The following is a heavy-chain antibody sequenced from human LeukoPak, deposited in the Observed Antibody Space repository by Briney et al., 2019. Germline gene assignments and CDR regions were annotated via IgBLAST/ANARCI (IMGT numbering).Heavy chain of an antibody. J-gene: IGHJ4*02. D-gene: IGHD3-22*01. V-gene: IGHV4-4*07. CDR3: ARDGLSDYYDRQYYFDY. Sequence: PSETLSLTCTVSGGSISSYYWSWIRQPAGKGLEWIGRIYTSGSTNYNPSLKSRVTMSVDTSKNQFSLKLSSVTAADTAVYYCARDGLSDYYDRQYYFDYWGQGTLVTVSS. CDR2: IYTSGST. CDR1: GGSISSYY.